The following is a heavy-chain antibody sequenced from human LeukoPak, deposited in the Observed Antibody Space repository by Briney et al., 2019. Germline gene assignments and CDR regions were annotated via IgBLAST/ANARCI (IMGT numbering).Heavy chain of an antibody. CDR1: GGSFSGYY. V-gene: IGHV4-34*01. Sequence: SETLSLTCAVYGGSFSGYYWSWVRQPPGKGLEWIGEINHGGSTNYSPSLKSRVTISADTSKNHFSLRLSSVTAADTAMYYCARGRGRSGWRQGDYWGQGTLVTVPS. CDR3: ARGRGRSGWRQGDY. CDR2: INHGGST. D-gene: IGHD6-19*01. J-gene: IGHJ4*02.